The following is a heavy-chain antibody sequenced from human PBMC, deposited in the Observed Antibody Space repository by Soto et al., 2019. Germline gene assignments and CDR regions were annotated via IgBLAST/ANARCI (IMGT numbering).Heavy chain of an antibody. J-gene: IGHJ3*02. CDR2: IYYSGST. Sequence: PSETLSLTCAVYGGSFSSGGYYWSWIRQHPGKGLEWIGYIYYSGSTYYNPSLKSRVTISVDTSKNQFSLKLSSVTAADTAVYYCARTTDCSSTSCEAFDIWGQGTMVTVSS. CDR1: GGSFSSGGYY. CDR3: ARTTDCSSTSCEAFDI. D-gene: IGHD2-2*01. V-gene: IGHV4-31*11.